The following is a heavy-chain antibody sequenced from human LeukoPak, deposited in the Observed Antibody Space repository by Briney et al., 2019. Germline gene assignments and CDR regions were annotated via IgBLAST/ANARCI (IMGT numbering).Heavy chain of an antibody. CDR2: IYYSGST. J-gene: IGHJ4*02. D-gene: IGHD3-3*01. CDR3: ARDRSITIFGVVTQYFDY. V-gene: IGHV4-39*07. CDR1: GGSISSSSYY. Sequence: SETLSLTCTVSGGSISSSSYYWGWIRQPPGKGLEWIGSIYYSGSTYYNPSLKSRVTISVDTSKNQFSLKLGSVTAADTAVYYCARDRSITIFGVVTQYFDYWGQGTLVTVSS.